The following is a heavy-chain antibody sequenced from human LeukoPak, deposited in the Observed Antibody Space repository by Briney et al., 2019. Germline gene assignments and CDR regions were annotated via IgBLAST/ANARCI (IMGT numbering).Heavy chain of an antibody. CDR3: ARDRLLRGLHTSFDY. J-gene: IGHJ4*02. CDR1: GFSFSDYT. V-gene: IGHV3-30*04. Sequence: GGSLRLSCAASGFSFSDYTMHWVRQAPGKGVEWVALISFDGSNKYYTDSVKGRFTSSRDNSKNTLYLQMNSLRTEDTAIYYCARDRLLRGLHTSFDYWGQGTLVTVSS. CDR2: ISFDGSNK. D-gene: IGHD3-10*01.